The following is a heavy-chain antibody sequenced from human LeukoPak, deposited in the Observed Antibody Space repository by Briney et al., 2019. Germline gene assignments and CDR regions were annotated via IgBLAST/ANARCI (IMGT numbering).Heavy chain of an antibody. CDR2: IYPDGST. D-gene: IGHD4-17*01. CDR1: GLTFTDNY. J-gene: IGHJ4*02. V-gene: IGHV3-53*01. CDR3: ARTNPVYGDYDY. Sequence: GGSLRLSCAVSGLTFTDNYMSWVRQAPGKGLEWVSVIYPDGSTYHADSVKGRFTISIDNSKNTLFLQMNTLRADDTAVYHCARTNPVYGDYDYWGQGTLVTVSS.